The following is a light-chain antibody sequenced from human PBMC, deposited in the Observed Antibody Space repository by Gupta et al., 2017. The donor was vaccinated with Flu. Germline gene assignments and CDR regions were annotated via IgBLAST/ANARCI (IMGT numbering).Light chain of an antibody. CDR3: ATWDASLNGPV. J-gene: IGLJ3*02. Sequence: QSVLTQPPSASGTPGQRVTISCSASSSNIGSNSVNWYQPLPGTAPKLLIYSNNQRPSGVPDRFSGSKSGTSASLAISGLQSEDDADYYCATWDASLNGPVFGGGTKLTVL. CDR2: SNN. V-gene: IGLV1-44*01. CDR1: SSNIGSNS.